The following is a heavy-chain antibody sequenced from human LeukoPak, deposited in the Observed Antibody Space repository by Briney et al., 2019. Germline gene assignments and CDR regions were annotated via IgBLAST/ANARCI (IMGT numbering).Heavy chain of an antibody. CDR3: AKDKHEVVPAADEY. CDR2: ISGSASST. J-gene: IGHJ4*02. V-gene: IGHV3-23*01. Sequence: QPGRSLRLSCAASGFTFSNYAMHWVRQTPGKGPEWVSGISGSASSTYYTDSVKGRFTISRDNSKNTLYLQMNSLRAEDTALYYCAKDKHEVVPAADEYWGQGTLVTVSS. D-gene: IGHD2-2*01. CDR1: GFTFSNYA.